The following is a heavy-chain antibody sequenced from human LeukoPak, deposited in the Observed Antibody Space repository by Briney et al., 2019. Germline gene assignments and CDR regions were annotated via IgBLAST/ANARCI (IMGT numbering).Heavy chain of an antibody. CDR3: ARENRYRCDY. CDR1: GYSFTSYS. J-gene: IGHJ4*02. D-gene: IGHD1-26*01. Sequence: ASVKVSCKASGYSFTSYSVNWVRQAPGQGLEWMGWISAYSGNTNYAQKLQGRVTMTTDTSTSTAYMELRSLRSDDTAVYYCARENRYRCDYWGQGSLVTVSS. V-gene: IGHV1-18*04. CDR2: ISAYSGNT.